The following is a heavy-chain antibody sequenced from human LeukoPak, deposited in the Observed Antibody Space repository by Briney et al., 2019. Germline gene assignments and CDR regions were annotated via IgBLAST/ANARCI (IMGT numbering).Heavy chain of an antibody. CDR2: ISSSSSYI. CDR3: ARAAIAVAASKNWFDP. J-gene: IGHJ5*02. V-gene: IGHV3-21*01. CDR1: GFTFSSYS. Sequence: PGRSLRLSCAASGFTFSSYSMNWVRQAPGKGLEWVSSISSSSSYIYYADSVKGRFTISRDNAKNSLYLQMNSLRAEDTAVCYCARAAIAVAASKNWFDPWGQGTLVTVSS. D-gene: IGHD6-19*01.